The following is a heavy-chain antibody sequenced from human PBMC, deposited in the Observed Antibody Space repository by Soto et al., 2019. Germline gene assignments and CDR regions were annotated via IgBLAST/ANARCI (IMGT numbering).Heavy chain of an antibody. CDR1: GFTFSSYA. V-gene: IGHV3-30-3*01. J-gene: IGHJ6*02. CDR3: ARSQMDYYGMDV. CDR2: ISYDGSNK. Sequence: QVQLVESGGGVVQPGRSLRLSCAASGFTFSSYAMHWVRQAPGKGLEWVAVISYDGSNKYYEDSVKGRFTISIDNSKNTLYLQMKSLRAEDTAVYYCARSQMDYYGMDVWGQGTTVTVSS.